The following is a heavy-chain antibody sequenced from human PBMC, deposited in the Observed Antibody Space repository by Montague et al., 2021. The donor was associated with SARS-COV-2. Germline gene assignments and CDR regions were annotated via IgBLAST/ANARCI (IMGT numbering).Heavy chain of an antibody. J-gene: IGHJ4*02. V-gene: IGHV4-34*01. CDR3: ARGRQHFNMIVVVMTGGEYYFDY. CDR2: INHRGIS. Sequence: SETLSLTCAVYGGSFSDYFWTWIRQPPGKVLEWIGEINHRGISNYNPSLKSRVSISVDTSKNQFSLYLGSVTAADTAVYYCARGRQHFNMIVVVMTGGEYYFDYWGQGTLVTVSS. D-gene: IGHD3-22*01. CDR1: GGSFSDYF.